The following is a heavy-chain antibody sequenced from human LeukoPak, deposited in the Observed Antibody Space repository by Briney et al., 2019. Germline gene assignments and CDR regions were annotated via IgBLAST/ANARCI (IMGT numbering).Heavy chain of an antibody. V-gene: IGHV1-2*06. Sequence: GASVKVSCKTSGYSFTGYYIHWVRQAPGQGLEWMRRINPNSGGTNYAQKFQGRVTMTRDTSISTAYIDLSSLISDDTAVYYCARGFGYYDSRGYHNDAFDIWGQGTLVTVSS. CDR3: ARGFGYYDSRGYHNDAFDI. J-gene: IGHJ3*02. CDR2: INPNSGGT. CDR1: GYSFTGYY. D-gene: IGHD3-22*01.